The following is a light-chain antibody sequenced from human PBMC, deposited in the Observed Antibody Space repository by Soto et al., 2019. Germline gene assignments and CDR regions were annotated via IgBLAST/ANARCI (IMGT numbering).Light chain of an antibody. CDR1: QSVSTK. V-gene: IGKV3-15*01. CDR3: QHYSTWLWT. Sequence: EIVMTQSPATLSVSPGERATLSCRASQSVSTKLAWYQQKPGQGPRLLIYGASTRATGIPARFSGSGSGTEFTLTITSLQSEDCALYYCQHYSTWLWTFGQGTKVEIK. J-gene: IGKJ1*01. CDR2: GAS.